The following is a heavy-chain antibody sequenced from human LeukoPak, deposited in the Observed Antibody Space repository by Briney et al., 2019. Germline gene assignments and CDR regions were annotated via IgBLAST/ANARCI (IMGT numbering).Heavy chain of an antibody. D-gene: IGHD1-26*01. Sequence: GRSLRLSCAASGFTFSSYAMHWVRQAPGKGLEWVAVISYDGSNNYYADSVKGRFTISRDNPKNTLYLQMNSLRVEDTAVYYCARPTGWGAHQVSYGMDVWGQGTTVTVSS. CDR2: ISYDGSNN. J-gene: IGHJ6*02. CDR3: ARPTGWGAHQVSYGMDV. V-gene: IGHV3-30-3*01. CDR1: GFTFSSYA.